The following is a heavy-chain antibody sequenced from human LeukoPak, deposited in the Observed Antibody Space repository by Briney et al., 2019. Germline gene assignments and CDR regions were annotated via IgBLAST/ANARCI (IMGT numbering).Heavy chain of an antibody. Sequence: SETLSLTRTVSGDSINTNNHWAWIRQPAGLGLEWIGRLHNSGSTNYNPSLQSRVTISVDTSKNQFSLKMTSATAADTAVYFCARDPLRSSFDPWGQGILVTVSS. V-gene: IGHV4-4*07. J-gene: IGHJ5*02. CDR1: GDSINTNN. CDR3: ARDPLRSSFDP. D-gene: IGHD6-13*01. CDR2: LHNSGST.